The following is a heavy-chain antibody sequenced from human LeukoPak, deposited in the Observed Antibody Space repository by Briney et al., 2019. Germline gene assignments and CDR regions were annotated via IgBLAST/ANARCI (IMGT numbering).Heavy chain of an antibody. CDR3: ARDLTPSSSWTPYYYYGMDV. V-gene: IGHV1-69*13. J-gene: IGHJ6*02. CDR1: GGTFSSYA. CDR2: IIPIFGTA. Sequence: ASVKVSCKASGGTFSSYAISWVRQAPGQGLEWMGGIIPIFGTANYAQKFQGRVTITADESTGTAYMELSSLRSEDTAVYYCARDLTPSSSWTPYYYYGMDVWGQGTTVTVSS. D-gene: IGHD6-13*01.